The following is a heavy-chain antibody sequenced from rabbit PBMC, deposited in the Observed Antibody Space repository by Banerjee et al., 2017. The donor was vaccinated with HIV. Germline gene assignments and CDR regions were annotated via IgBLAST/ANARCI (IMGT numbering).Heavy chain of an antibody. J-gene: IGHJ3*01. Sequence: QSLEESGGDLVKPGASLTLTCTASGFSFSNSCYMCWVRQAPGKGLEWIACIYTSSSGITYYASWAKGRFTISKTSSTTVTLQMTSLTAADTATYFCARNNATGTTYDLWGQGTLVTVS. CDR1: GFSFSNSCY. CDR2: IYTSSSGIT. CDR3: ARNNATGTTYDL. V-gene: IGHV1S40*01. D-gene: IGHD7-1*01.